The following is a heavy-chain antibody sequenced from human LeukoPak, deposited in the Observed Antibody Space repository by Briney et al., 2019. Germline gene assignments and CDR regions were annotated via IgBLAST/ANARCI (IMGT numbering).Heavy chain of an antibody. CDR2: IQYDGSNK. Sequence: PGGSLRLSCAASGFTFSSYGMHWVRQPPGKGLEWVAFIQYDGSNKYYADSVKGRFTISRDNSKNTLYLQMNSLRAEDTAVYYCAKDIGYVDYWGQGTLVTVSS. D-gene: IGHD6-13*01. CDR3: AKDIGYVDY. V-gene: IGHV3-30*02. J-gene: IGHJ4*02. CDR1: GFTFSSYG.